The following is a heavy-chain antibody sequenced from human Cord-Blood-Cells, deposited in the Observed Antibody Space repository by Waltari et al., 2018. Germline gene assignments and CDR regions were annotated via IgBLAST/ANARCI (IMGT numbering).Heavy chain of an antibody. CDR3: ARGELTVTTGNWFDP. Sequence: QVQLQPWGAGLLKPSETLSLTCAVYGGSFCGYYCSWIRQHPGKGLEWTGEINHSGSTNYNPSLKSRVTISVDTSKNQFSLKLSSVTAADTAVYYCARGELTVTTGNWFDPWGQGTLVTVSS. CDR2: INHSGST. D-gene: IGHD4-17*01. CDR1: GGSFCGYY. V-gene: IGHV4-34*01. J-gene: IGHJ5*02.